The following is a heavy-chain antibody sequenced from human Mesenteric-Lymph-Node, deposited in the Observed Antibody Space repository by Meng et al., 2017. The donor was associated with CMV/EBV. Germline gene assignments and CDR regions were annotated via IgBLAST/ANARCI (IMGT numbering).Heavy chain of an antibody. J-gene: IGHJ5*02. CDR1: SISSSTYY. D-gene: IGHD3-3*01. V-gene: IGHV4-39*07. CDR2: ISYRGNT. Sequence: SISSSTYYWGWLRQPPGKGLVWIGSISYRGNTYYNPSLEGRVTMSVDTSKNQFSLRLRSLTTADTAVYYCARENYDFWSGKHGGFDPWGQGTLVTVSS. CDR3: ARENYDFWSGKHGGFDP.